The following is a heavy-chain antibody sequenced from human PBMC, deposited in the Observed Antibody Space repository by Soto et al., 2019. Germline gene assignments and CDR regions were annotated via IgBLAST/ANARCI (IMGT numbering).Heavy chain of an antibody. V-gene: IGHV1-2*02. J-gene: IGHJ5*02. CDR1: GYTFTGYY. Sequence: GASVKVSCKASGYTFTGYYMHWVRQAPGQGLEWMGWINPNSGGTNYAQKFQGRVTMTRDTSISTAYMELSRLRSDDTAVYYCARGMLWFGELGPDPWGQGTLVTVSS. CDR2: INPNSGGT. CDR3: ARGMLWFGELGPDP. D-gene: IGHD3-10*01.